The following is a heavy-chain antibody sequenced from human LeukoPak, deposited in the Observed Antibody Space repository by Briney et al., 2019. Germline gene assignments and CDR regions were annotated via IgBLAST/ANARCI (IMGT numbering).Heavy chain of an antibody. CDR2: IKQDDSEK. V-gene: IGHV3-7*01. CDR1: GFTFSTYS. Sequence: GGSLRLSCAASGFTFSTYSMSWVRQAPGKGLEWVANIKQDDSEKYYVDSVKGRFTISRDNARHSLYLQMNSLRAEDTAVYYCARDQRDYDFWSGSNYFYYYMDVWGKGTTVTVSS. CDR3: ARDQRDYDFWSGSNYFYYYMDV. J-gene: IGHJ6*03. D-gene: IGHD3-3*01.